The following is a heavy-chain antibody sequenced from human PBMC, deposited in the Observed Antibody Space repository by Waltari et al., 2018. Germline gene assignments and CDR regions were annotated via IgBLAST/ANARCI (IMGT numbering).Heavy chain of an antibody. V-gene: IGHV1-24*01. J-gene: IGHJ4*02. CDR3: ATSTRLLYY. D-gene: IGHD4-17*01. CDR1: GYTLTELS. CDR2: FDPGDGET. Sequence: QVQLVQSGAEVKQPGASVKVSCKVSGYTLTELSMHWVRQAPGKGLEWIGGFDPGDGETIYAQKFQGRVTITEDTSTDTAYMGLSSLRSEDAAVYYCATSTRLLYYWGQGTLVTVSS.